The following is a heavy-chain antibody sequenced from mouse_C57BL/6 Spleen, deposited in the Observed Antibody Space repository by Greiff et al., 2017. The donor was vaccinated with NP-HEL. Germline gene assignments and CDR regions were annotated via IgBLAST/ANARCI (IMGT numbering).Heavy chain of an antibody. CDR2: ISSGSSTI. V-gene: IGHV5-17*01. CDR1: GFTFSDYG. CDR3: ARIYYGYPKAMDY. Sequence: EVKLVESGGGLVKPGGSLKLSCAASGFTFSDYGMHWVRQAPEKGLEWVAYISSGSSTIYYADTVKGRFTISRDNAKNTLFLQMTSLRSEDTAMYYCARIYYGYPKAMDYWGQGTSVTVSS. D-gene: IGHD2-2*01. J-gene: IGHJ4*01.